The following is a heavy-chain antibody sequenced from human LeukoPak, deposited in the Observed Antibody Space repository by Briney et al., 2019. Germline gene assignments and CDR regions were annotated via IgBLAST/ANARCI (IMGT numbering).Heavy chain of an antibody. CDR1: GYTFTGYY. J-gene: IGHJ4*02. CDR3: ARESPGLGYCSSTSCHSNFDY. Sequence: ASVKVSCTASGYTFTGYYMHWVRQAPGQGLEWMGWINPNSGGTNYAQKFQGRVTMTRDTSISTAYMELSRLRSDDTAVYYCARESPGLGYCSSTSCHSNFDYWGQGTLVTVSS. CDR2: INPNSGGT. V-gene: IGHV1-2*02. D-gene: IGHD2-2*01.